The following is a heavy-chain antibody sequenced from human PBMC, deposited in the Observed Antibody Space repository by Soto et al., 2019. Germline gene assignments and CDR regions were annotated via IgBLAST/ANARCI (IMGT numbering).Heavy chain of an antibody. V-gene: IGHV3-30*18. CDR3: AKAPPAYCSRTSCSPLFDY. CDR2: ISYDGSNK. J-gene: IGHJ4*02. CDR1: GFTFSSYG. Sequence: QVQLVESGGGVVQPGRSLRLSCAASGFTFSSYGMHWVRQAPGKGLEWVAVISYDGSNKYYADSVKGRFTISRENSKNTLYLQMNSLRAEDTAVYYCAKAPPAYCSRTSCSPLFDYWGQGTLVTVSS. D-gene: IGHD2-2*01.